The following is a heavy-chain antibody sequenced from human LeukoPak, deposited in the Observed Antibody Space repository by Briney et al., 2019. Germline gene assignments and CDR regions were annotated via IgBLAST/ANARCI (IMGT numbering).Heavy chain of an antibody. D-gene: IGHD3-10*01. J-gene: IGHJ4*02. CDR1: EFTFNRYW. CDR3: TRDALFGSGRTHLDF. V-gene: IGHV3-7*04. Sequence: GGSLRLSCAASEFTFNRYWMSWVRQAPGKGLQWVANIKQDGSEAHYVDSVKGRFTIPRDNAKNSLSLQMNGLNVDDTGVYFCTRDALFGSGRTHLDFWSQGTLVSVSS. CDR2: IKQDGSEA.